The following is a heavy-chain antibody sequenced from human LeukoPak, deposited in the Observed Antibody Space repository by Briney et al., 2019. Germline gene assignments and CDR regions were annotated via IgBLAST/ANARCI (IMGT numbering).Heavy chain of an antibody. D-gene: IGHD3-10*01. V-gene: IGHV4-34*01. CDR2: INHSGST. CDR1: GGSFSGYY. Sequence: SETLSLTXAVYGGSFSGYYWSWIRQPPGKGLEWIGEINHSGSTNYNPSLKSRVTISVDTSKNQFSLKLSSVTAADTAVYYCARGLITMVRGVPSYFDYWGQGTLVTVSS. J-gene: IGHJ4*02. CDR3: ARGLITMVRGVPSYFDY.